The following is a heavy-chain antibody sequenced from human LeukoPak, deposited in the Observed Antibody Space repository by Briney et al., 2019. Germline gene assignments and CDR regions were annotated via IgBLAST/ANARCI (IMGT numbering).Heavy chain of an antibody. CDR3: ARRVDIAIGSDAFDI. Sequence: GESLKISCQASGYKFISYWIGWVRQMPGKGLEWMGIIYPGDSDTRYSPSFQGQVTISADKSISTAYLQWSSLKASDTAMYYCARRVDIAIGSDAFDIWGQGTMVTVSA. V-gene: IGHV5-51*01. CDR1: GYKFISYW. J-gene: IGHJ3*02. D-gene: IGHD5-12*01. CDR2: IYPGDSDT.